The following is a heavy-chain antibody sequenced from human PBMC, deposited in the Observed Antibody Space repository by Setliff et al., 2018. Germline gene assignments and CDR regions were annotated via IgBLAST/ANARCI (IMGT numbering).Heavy chain of an antibody. D-gene: IGHD6-19*01. Sequence: KPSETLSLTCTVSGGSISNYYWSWIRQPPGKGLEWIGRIYTSGSTNYNPALKSRVTMSVDTSKNQFSLKLSSVTAADMAVYYCAREQWLDPPGYYYMDVWAKGTTVTVSS. CDR1: GGSISNYY. V-gene: IGHV4-4*07. CDR2: IYTSGST. CDR3: AREQWLDPPGYYYMDV. J-gene: IGHJ6*03.